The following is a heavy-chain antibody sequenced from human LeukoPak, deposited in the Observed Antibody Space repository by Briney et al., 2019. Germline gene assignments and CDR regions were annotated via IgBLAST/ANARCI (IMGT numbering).Heavy chain of an antibody. V-gene: IGHV1-24*01. J-gene: IGHJ4*02. D-gene: IGHD3-9*01. CDR1: GYTLTELS. CDR2: FDPEDGET. CDR3: ATAVPRYFDWLLSH. Sequence: ASVKVSCKVSGYTLTELSMHWVRQAPGEGLEWMGGFDPEDGETIYAQKFQGRVTMTEDTSTDTAYMELSSLRSEDTAVYYCATAVPRYFDWLLSHWGQGTLVTVSS.